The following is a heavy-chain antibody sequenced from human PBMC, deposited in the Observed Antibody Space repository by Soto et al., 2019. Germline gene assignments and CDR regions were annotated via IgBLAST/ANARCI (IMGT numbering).Heavy chain of an antibody. J-gene: IGHJ6*04. CDR3: ARDDVFCDGGRCYGVPLDV. D-gene: IGHD2-15*01. V-gene: IGHV3-66*01. CDR1: GFTVSSKY. Sequence: EVQLVESGGGLVQPGGSLRLSCAASGFTVSSKYMSWVRQAPGKGLEWVSLIQSGGPTYYADSVKGRFTISRDTSENTVHLQMDSLRAEDTAVYYCARDDVFCDGGRCYGVPLDVCGKGTTVTVSS. CDR2: IQSGGPT.